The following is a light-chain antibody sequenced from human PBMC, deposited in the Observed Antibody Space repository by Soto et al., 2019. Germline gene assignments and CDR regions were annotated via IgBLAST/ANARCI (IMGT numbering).Light chain of an antibody. Sequence: IQLTQSPSFLSASVGDRVTITCRASQGISTYLVWYQQKPGEAPKLLIYKASTLMSGVPSRFSGSGSGTEFTLTISSLQPEDCATYFCQQFNTYPLTFGGGTK. J-gene: IGKJ4*01. V-gene: IGKV1-9*01. CDR2: KAS. CDR1: QGISTY. CDR3: QQFNTYPLT.